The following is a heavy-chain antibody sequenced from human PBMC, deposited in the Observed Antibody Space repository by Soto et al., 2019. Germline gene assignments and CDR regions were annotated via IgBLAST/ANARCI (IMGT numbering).Heavy chain of an antibody. CDR3: AKERGDRNARLYFQH. CDR2: ISGSGGST. CDR1: GFTFSSYA. J-gene: IGHJ1*01. Sequence: GGSLRLSCAASGFTFSSYAMSWVRQAPGKGLEWVSAISGSGGSTYYADSVKGRFTNSSSNSKNTLYLQMNSLSAEDTAVYYCAKERGDRNARLYFQHWGQGTLVTVSS. V-gene: IGHV3-23*01. D-gene: IGHD2-21*01.